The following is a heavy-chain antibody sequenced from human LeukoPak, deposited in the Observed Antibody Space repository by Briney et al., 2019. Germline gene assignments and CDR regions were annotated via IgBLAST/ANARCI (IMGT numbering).Heavy chain of an antibody. CDR2: IYHSGST. D-gene: IGHD2-2*01. CDR1: GGSFSGYY. J-gene: IGHJ4*02. V-gene: IGHV4-38-2*02. Sequence: SETLSLTCAVYGGSFSGYYWGWIRQPPGKGLEWIGSIYHSGSTYYNPSLKSRVTISVDTSKNQFSLKLSSVTAADTAVYYCAREDIVVVPSRGSVYWGQGTLVTVSS. CDR3: AREDIVVVPSRGSVY.